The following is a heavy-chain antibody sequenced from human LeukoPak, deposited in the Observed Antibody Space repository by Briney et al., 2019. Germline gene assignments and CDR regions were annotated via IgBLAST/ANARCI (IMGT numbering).Heavy chain of an antibody. J-gene: IGHJ6*02. V-gene: IGHV4-30-4*01. D-gene: IGHD4-17*01. CDR2: IYYSGST. Sequence: PSQTLSLTCTVSGGSISSGDYYWSWLRQPPGKGLEWIGYIYYSGSTYYNPSLKSRVTISVDTSKNQFSLKLSPVTAADTAVYYCARDYGDYPDYYYGMDVWGQGTTVTVSS. CDR3: ARDYGDYPDYYYGMDV. CDR1: GGSISSGDYY.